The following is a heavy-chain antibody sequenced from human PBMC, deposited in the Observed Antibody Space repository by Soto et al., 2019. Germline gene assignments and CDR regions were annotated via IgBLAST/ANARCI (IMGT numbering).Heavy chain of an antibody. CDR2: IIPIFGTA. J-gene: IGHJ6*02. D-gene: IGHD6-19*01. CDR1: GGTFSSYA. Sequence: EASVKVSCKASGGTFSSYAISWVRQAPGQGLEWMGGIIPIFGTANYAQKFQGRVTITADESTSTAYMELSSLRSEDTAVYYCARDESSRYYYYGMDVWGQGTTVTVSS. CDR3: ARDESSRYYYYGMDV. V-gene: IGHV1-69*13.